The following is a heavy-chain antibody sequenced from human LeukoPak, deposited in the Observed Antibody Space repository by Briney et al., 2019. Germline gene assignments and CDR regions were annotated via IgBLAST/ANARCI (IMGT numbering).Heavy chain of an antibody. CDR1: GGSISSYY. CDR3: ARETYYYDSSAYDYYYYMDV. Sequence: SETLSLTCTVSGGSISSYYWSWIRQPPGKGLEWIGRIYTSGSTNYNPSLKSRVTMSVDTSKNQFSLKLSSVTAADTAVYYCARETYYYDSSAYDYYYYMDVWGKGTTVTVSS. V-gene: IGHV4-4*07. D-gene: IGHD3-22*01. J-gene: IGHJ6*03. CDR2: IYTSGST.